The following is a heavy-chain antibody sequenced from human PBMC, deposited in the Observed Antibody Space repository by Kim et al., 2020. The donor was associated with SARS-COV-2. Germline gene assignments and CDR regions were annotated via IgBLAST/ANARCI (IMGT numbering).Heavy chain of an antibody. V-gene: IGHV3-15*01. D-gene: IGHD3-10*01. Sequence: SKTDGGTTDYVKGRFTISRDDSKNTLYLQMNSLETEDTAVYYCTTGGLGSWGQGTLVTVSS. CDR3: TTGGLGS. CDR2: SKTDGGTT. J-gene: IGHJ4*02.